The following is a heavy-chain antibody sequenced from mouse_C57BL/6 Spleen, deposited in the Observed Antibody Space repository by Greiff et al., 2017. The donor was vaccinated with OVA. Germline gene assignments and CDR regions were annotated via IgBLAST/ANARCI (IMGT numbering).Heavy chain of an antibody. V-gene: IGHV1-15*01. CDR1: GYTFTDYE. Sequence: QVQLQQSGAELVRPGASVTLSCKASGYTFTDYEMHWVKQTPVHGLEWIGAIDPETGGTAYNQKFKGKAILTADKSSSTAYMELRSLTSEDSAVYYCTRRAESTMITTSYYFDYWGHGTTLTVSS. J-gene: IGHJ2*01. CDR3: TRRAESTMITTSYYFDY. D-gene: IGHD2-4*01. CDR2: IDPETGGT.